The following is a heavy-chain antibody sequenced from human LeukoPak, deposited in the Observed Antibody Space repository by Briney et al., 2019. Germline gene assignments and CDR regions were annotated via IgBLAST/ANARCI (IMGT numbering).Heavy chain of an antibody. J-gene: IGHJ4*02. V-gene: IGHV1-2*06. D-gene: IGHD5-18*01. Sequence: SSVKVSCKASGGTFSSYAISWVRQAPGQGLEWMGRINPNSGGTNYAQKFQGRVTMTRDTSISTAYMELSRLRSDDTAVYYCATGPARGYSYGYLAYWGQGTLVTVSS. CDR2: INPNSGGT. CDR3: ATGPARGYSYGYLAY. CDR1: GGTFSSYA.